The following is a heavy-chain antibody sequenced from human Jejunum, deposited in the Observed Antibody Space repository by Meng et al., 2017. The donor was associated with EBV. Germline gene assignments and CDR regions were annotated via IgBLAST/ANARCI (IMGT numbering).Heavy chain of an antibody. CDR2: INHSGST. CDR3: ARVAFSYTTRSLDS. CDR1: RGSFSGYY. Sequence: QVPLHQWGEGLLKPSETLSLTCAVYRGSFSGYYWSWIRQHPGKGLEWIGEINHSGSTNYNPSLRSRVTISVETSKNQFSLRLNSVTAADTAVYYCARVAFSYTTRSLDSWGQGTLVTVSS. V-gene: IGHV4-34*01. J-gene: IGHJ4*02. D-gene: IGHD3-16*02.